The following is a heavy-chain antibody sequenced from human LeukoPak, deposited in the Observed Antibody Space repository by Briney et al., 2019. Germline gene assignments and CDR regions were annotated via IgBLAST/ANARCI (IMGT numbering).Heavy chain of an antibody. CDR3: ARDPAPSYYDSSGYQFWFDP. V-gene: IGHV3-21*01. D-gene: IGHD3-22*01. CDR1: GFTFSSYS. CDR2: ISSSSSYI. Sequence: GGSLRLSCAASGFTFSSYSMNWVRQAPGKGLEWVSSISSSSSYIYYADSVKGRFTISRDNAKNSLYLQMNSLRAEDTAVYYCARDPAPSYYDSSGYQFWFDPWGQGTLVTVSS. J-gene: IGHJ5*02.